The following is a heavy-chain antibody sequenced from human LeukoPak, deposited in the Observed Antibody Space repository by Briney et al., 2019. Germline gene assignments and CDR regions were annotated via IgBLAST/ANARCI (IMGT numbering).Heavy chain of an antibody. CDR2: INPNSGGT. D-gene: IGHD6-6*01. CDR1: GYTFTDYY. V-gene: IGHV1-2*02. J-gene: IGHJ4*02. Sequence: GASVKVSCKASGYTFTDYYVHWVRQAPGQGLEWMGWINPNSGGTNFAQKFQGRVAMTRDTSISTAYMELGSLRSDDTAVYYCARARWQLVPYFDSWGQRTLVTVSS. CDR3: ARARWQLVPYFDS.